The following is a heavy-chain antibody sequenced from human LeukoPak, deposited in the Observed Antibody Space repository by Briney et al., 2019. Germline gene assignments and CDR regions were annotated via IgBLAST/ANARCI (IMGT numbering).Heavy chain of an antibody. D-gene: IGHD6-19*01. CDR1: GFTFDDYA. CDR3: ARRGAVADAFDI. V-gene: IGHV3-9*01. Sequence: GRSLRLSCAASGFTFDDYAMHWVRQAPGKGLEWVSGISWNSGSIGYADSVKGRFTISRDNAKNTLYLQMNSLRAEDTAVYYCARRGAVADAFDIWGQGTMVTVSS. CDR2: ISWNSGSI. J-gene: IGHJ3*02.